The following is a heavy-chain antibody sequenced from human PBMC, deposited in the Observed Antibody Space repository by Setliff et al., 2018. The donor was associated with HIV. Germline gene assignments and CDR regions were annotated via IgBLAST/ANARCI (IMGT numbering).Heavy chain of an antibody. CDR2: ISNYNGKT. CDR1: DYTFTNYG. V-gene: IGHV1-18*01. CDR3: ARASGGNSVENGFDI. D-gene: IGHD1-26*01. J-gene: IGHJ3*02. Sequence: GASVKVSCKTSDYTFTNYGIYWVRQAPGQGLEWMGWISNYNGKTNYAQKFHGRVTMTTDTSTRTAYMEMRGLTYDDTAVYYCARASGGNSVENGFDIWGQGTMVTVSS.